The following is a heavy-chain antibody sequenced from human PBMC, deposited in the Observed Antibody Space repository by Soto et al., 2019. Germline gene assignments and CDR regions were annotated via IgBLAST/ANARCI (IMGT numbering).Heavy chain of an antibody. CDR2: ISWNSGSI. CDR1: GFTFDDYA. D-gene: IGHD5-12*01. J-gene: IGHJ4*02. Sequence: GGSLRLSCAASGFTFDDYAMHWVRQAPGKGLEWVSGISWNSGSIGYADSVKGRFTISRDNAKNSLYLQMNSLRAEDTALYYCAKVFSGYGYFDYWGQGTLVTVSS. CDR3: AKVFSGYGYFDY. V-gene: IGHV3-9*01.